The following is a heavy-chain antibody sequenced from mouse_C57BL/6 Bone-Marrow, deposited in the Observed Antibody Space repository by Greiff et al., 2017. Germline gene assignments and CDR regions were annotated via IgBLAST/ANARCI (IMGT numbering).Heavy chain of an antibody. CDR2: IYPRSGNT. CDR3: ARRRRCY. CDR1: GYTFTSYG. Sequence: QVQLQQSGAELARPGASVKLSCKASGYTFTSYGISWVKQRTGQGLEWIGEIYPRSGNTYYNEKFKGKATLTADKSSSTAYMELRSLTSEDAAVYFCARRRRCYWGQGTTLTVSS. V-gene: IGHV1-81*01. J-gene: IGHJ2*01.